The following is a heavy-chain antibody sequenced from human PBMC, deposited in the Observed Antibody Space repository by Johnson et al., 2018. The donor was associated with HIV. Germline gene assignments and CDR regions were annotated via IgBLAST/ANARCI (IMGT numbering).Heavy chain of an antibody. CDR3: GFDI. Sequence: QVQVVESGGGVVQPGRSLRLSCAASGFTFSSYGMHWVRQAPGKGLEWVAVISYDGSDKYSADSVKGRFTISRDRSKNTLFLQMNSLRAEDTTGYYCGFDIWGQGTMVTVSS. CDR2: ISYDGSDK. J-gene: IGHJ3*02. V-gene: IGHV3-30*19. CDR1: GFTFSSYG.